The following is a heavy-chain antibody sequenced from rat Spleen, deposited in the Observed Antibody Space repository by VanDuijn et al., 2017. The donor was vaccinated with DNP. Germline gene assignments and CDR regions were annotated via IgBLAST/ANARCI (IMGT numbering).Heavy chain of an antibody. D-gene: IGHD1-1*01. V-gene: IGHV3-3*01. CDR3: ARWDHYIGFAY. CDR2: INSAGIT. J-gene: IGHJ3*01. CDR1: GYSITSNY. Sequence: EVQLQESGPGLVKPSQSLSLTCSVTGYSITSNYWAWIRKFPGDKLEWMGYINSAGITNYTPSLKSRISIIRDTSKNQFFLQVNSVTTEDTATYYCARWDHYIGFAYWGQGTLVTVSS.